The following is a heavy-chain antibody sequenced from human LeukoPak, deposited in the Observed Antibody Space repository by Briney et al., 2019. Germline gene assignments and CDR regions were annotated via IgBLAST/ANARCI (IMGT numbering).Heavy chain of an antibody. CDR3: AKDQAEALYCSSTSCYGAQNYYYYYGMDV. Sequence: TGGSLRLTCAASGFTFSSYGMHWVRQAPGKGLEWVAVISYDGSNKYYADSVKGRFTISRDNSKNTLYLQMNSLRAEDTAVYYCAKDQAEALYCSSTSCYGAQNYYYYYGMDVWGQGTTVTVSS. CDR1: GFTFSSYG. V-gene: IGHV3-30*18. J-gene: IGHJ6*02. CDR2: ISYDGSNK. D-gene: IGHD2-2*01.